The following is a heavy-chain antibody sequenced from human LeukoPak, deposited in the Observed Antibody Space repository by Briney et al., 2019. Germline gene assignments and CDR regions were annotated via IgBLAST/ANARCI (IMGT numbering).Heavy chain of an antibody. Sequence: PGGSLRLSCAASGFTFSSYGMHWVRQAPGKGLEWVAVISYDGSTKYYADSVKGRFTISRDNSKNTLYLQMNSLRAEDTAVYYCAKAGDRGWLQFPFDYWGQGTLVTVSS. CDR1: GFTFSSYG. J-gene: IGHJ4*02. V-gene: IGHV3-30*18. CDR2: ISYDGSTK. CDR3: AKAGDRGWLQFPFDY. D-gene: IGHD5-24*01.